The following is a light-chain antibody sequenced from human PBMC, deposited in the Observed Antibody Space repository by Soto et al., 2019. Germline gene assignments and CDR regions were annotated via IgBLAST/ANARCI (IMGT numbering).Light chain of an antibody. J-gene: IGKJ1*01. CDR1: QTISRW. V-gene: IGKV1-5*01. Sequence: DIQMTQSPSTLSGSVGDRVTITFRASQTISRWLAWYQQKPEKAPNLLIHDATSVESGVPSRFSGSGSGTEFNLTISSLQPDDFATYYCQQYSSYWTFAQGTKVDIK. CDR2: DAT. CDR3: QQYSSYWT.